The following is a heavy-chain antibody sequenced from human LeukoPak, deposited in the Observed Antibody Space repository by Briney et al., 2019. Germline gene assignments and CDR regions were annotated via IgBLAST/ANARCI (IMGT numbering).Heavy chain of an antibody. V-gene: IGHV3-21*04. CDR1: GFTFSSYS. CDR2: ISSSSSYI. Sequence: KPGGSLRLSCAASGFTFSSYSMNWVRQAPGKGLEWVSSISSSSSYIYYADSVKGRFTISRDNAKNSLYLQMNSLRAEDTAVYYCARRTQWEPLYWYFDLWGRGTLVTVSS. J-gene: IGHJ2*01. CDR3: ARRTQWEPLYWYFDL. D-gene: IGHD1-26*01.